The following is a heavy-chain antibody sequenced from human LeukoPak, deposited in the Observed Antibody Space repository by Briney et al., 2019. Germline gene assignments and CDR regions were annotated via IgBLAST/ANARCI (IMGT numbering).Heavy chain of an antibody. D-gene: IGHD5-18*01. CDR2: INPNSGIT. CDR1: GFALTGYY. CDR3: ARGTTGGYNKGDAFDF. V-gene: IGHV1-2*02. J-gene: IGHJ3*01. Sequence: ASVRVSCKTSGFALTGYYMHGVRQAPEQGPEWMAGINPNSGITNYAQKFQGRISMTRDTSISTAYMELSSLTSDDTAVYYCARGTTGGYNKGDAFDFWGQGTMVTVS.